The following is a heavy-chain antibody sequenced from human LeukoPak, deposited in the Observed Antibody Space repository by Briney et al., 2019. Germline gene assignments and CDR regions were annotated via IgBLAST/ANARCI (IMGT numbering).Heavy chain of an antibody. J-gene: IGHJ4*02. V-gene: IGHV3-23*01. D-gene: IGHD6-13*01. CDR2: ISGSGGST. CDR1: GFTFSSYA. Sequence: GGSLRLSCAASGFTFSSYAMSWVRQAPGKGLEWVSAISGSGGSTYYADSVKGRFTISRDNSKNTLYPQMNSLRAEDTAVYYCARDPSGIAAAGTSYFDYWGQGTLVTVSS. CDR3: ARDPSGIAAAGTSYFDY.